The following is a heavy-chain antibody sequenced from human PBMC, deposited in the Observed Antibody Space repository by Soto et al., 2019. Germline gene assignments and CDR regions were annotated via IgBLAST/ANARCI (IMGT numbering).Heavy chain of an antibody. Sequence: QVQLVQSGAEVKKPGSSVKVSCKASAGPFSSYAISWVRQAPGQGLEWMGGIIPIFGTANYAQKFQGRVTITADESTSTAYMELSSLISEDTAVYYCARSVTQVRYFDWTTYYSDYWGQGTLVTVSS. D-gene: IGHD3-9*01. CDR1: AGPFSSYA. J-gene: IGHJ4*02. V-gene: IGHV1-69*12. CDR3: ARSVTQVRYFDWTTYYSDY. CDR2: IIPIFGTA.